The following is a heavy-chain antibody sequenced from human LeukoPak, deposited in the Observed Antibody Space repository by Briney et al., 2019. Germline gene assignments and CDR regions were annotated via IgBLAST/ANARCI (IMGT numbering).Heavy chain of an antibody. Sequence: SETLSLTCTVSGGSISSSSYYWGWIRQPPGKGLEWIGSIYYSGSTYYNPSLKSRVTISVDTSKNQFSLKLSSVTAADTAVYYCASEGYYDSSDYYLYYYYGMDVWGQGTTVTVSS. CDR2: IYYSGST. J-gene: IGHJ6*02. D-gene: IGHD3-22*01. CDR3: ASEGYYDSSDYYLYYYYGMDV. CDR1: GGSISSSSYY. V-gene: IGHV4-39*01.